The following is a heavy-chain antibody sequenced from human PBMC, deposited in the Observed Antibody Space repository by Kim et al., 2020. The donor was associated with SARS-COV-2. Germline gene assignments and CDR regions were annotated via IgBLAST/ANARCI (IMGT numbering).Heavy chain of an antibody. J-gene: IGHJ5*02. D-gene: IGHD2-2*02. Sequence: SETLSLTCTVSGGSISSSSYYWGWIRQPPGKGLEWIGSIYYSGSTYYNPSLKSRVTISVDTSKNQFSLKLSSVTAADTAVYYCARQAIVVVPAAINWFDPWGQGTLVTVSS. CDR1: GGSISSSSYY. V-gene: IGHV4-39*01. CDR3: ARQAIVVVPAAINWFDP. CDR2: IYYSGST.